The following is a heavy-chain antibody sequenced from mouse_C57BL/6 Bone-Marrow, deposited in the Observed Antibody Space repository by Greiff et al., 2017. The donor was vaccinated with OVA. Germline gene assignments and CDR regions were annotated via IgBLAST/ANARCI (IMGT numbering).Heavy chain of an antibody. V-gene: IGHV1-67*01. CDR3: ARWSIYYGNRFAY. Sequence: QVQLQQSGPELVRPGVSVKISCKGSGFTFTDYAMHWVKQSHAKSLEWIGVISTYYGDASYNQKFKDKATMTEDKSSSTAYMELARLTSEDSAVYYCARWSIYYGNRFAYWGQGTLVTVSA. J-gene: IGHJ3*01. CDR1: GFTFTDYA. CDR2: ISTYYGDA. D-gene: IGHD2-1*01.